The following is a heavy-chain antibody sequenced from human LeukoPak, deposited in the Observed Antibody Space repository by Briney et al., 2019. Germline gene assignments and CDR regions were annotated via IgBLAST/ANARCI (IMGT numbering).Heavy chain of an antibody. V-gene: IGHV3-23*01. CDR2: ISGSGGST. CDR1: GFTFSSYA. D-gene: IGHD6-13*01. Sequence: GGSLRLSCAASGFTFSSYAMSWVHQAPGKGLEWVSAISGSGGSTYYADSVKGRFTISRDNSKNTLYLQMNSLRAEDTAVYYCAKGLIGYSSSSTHFDYWGQGTLVTVSS. CDR3: AKGLIGYSSSSTHFDY. J-gene: IGHJ4*02.